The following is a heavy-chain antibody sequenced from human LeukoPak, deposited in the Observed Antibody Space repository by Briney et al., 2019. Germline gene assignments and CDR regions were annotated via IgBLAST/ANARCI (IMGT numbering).Heavy chain of an antibody. CDR1: GFTFSDSY. D-gene: IGHD2-15*01. V-gene: IGHV3-11*01. CDR2: ISRGGSTM. Sequence: GGSLRLSCSASGFTFSDSYMTWIRQAPGKGLEWVSYISRGGSTMYYVDSVKGRFIVSRDNAKNSLYLQMNSLRVEDTAVYFCASHNRDHYSPGDYWGQGTLVTVSS. J-gene: IGHJ4*02. CDR3: ASHNRDHYSPGDY.